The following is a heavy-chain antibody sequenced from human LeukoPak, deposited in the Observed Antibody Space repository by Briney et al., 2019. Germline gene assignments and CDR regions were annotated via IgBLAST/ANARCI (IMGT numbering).Heavy chain of an antibody. CDR3: ARRYSSGWSFDY. Sequence: SVTLSLTYTVSGYSISSGYYWGWIRQPPGQGLEWIGSIYHSGSTYYNPSLKSRVTISVDTSKNQFSLKLSSVTAADTAVYYCARRYSSGWSFDYWGQGTLVTVSS. CDR2: IYHSGST. J-gene: IGHJ4*02. CDR1: GYSISSGYY. V-gene: IGHV4-38-2*02. D-gene: IGHD6-19*01.